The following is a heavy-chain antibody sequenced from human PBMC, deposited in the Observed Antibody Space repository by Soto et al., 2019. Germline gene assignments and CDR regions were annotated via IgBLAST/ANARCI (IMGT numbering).Heavy chain of an antibody. J-gene: IGHJ5*02. D-gene: IGHD2-15*01. Sequence: GGSLRLSCAASGFTFSSYGMHWVRQAPGKGLEWVAVIWYDGSNKYYAGSVKGRFTISRDNAKNSLYLQMNSLRAEDTAVYYCARDGCSGSNCLNWFDPWGQGTLVTVSS. CDR3: ARDGCSGSNCLNWFDP. CDR1: GFTFSSYG. V-gene: IGHV3-33*01. CDR2: IWYDGSNK.